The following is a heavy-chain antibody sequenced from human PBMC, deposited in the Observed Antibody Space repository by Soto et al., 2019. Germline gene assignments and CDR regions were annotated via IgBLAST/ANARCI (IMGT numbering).Heavy chain of an antibody. CDR2: ISAYNGNT. D-gene: IGHD1-26*01. J-gene: IGHJ4*02. Sequence: QVQLVQSGAEVKKPGASVKVSCKASGYTFTSYGISWVRQAPGQGLEWMGWISAYNGNTNYAQKLQGRVTMTTDTSXXTAYMELRSLRSDDTAVYYCARWEMDSYYGDYPAYWGQGTLVTVSS. CDR3: ARWEMDSYYGDYPAY. CDR1: GYTFTSYG. V-gene: IGHV1-18*01.